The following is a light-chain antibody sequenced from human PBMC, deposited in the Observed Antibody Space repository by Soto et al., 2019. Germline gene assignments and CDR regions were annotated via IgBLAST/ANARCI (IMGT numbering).Light chain of an antibody. CDR3: QQYGSSLFA. CDR1: QSVSSSS. V-gene: IGKV3-20*01. Sequence: EIVLTQSPGTLSLSPGERATLSCRASQSVSSSSLAWYQQKPGQAPRLLIYDASSRATGIPDRFSGSGSGTDFTLTISRLEPEEFAVYYCQQYGSSLFAFGPGTKVDMK. CDR2: DAS. J-gene: IGKJ3*01.